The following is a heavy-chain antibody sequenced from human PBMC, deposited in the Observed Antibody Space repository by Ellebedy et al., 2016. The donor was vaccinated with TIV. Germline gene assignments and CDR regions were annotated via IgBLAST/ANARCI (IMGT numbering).Heavy chain of an antibody. J-gene: IGHJ3*02. CDR1: GGTFSSYA. CDR2: IIPIFGTA. Sequence: AASVKVSCKASGGTFSSYAISWARQAPGQGLEWMGGIIPIFGTANYAQKFQGRVTITADESTSTAYMELSSLRSEDTAVYYCASLAEGYSGYDDAFDIWGQGTMVTVSS. V-gene: IGHV1-69*13. CDR3: ASLAEGYSGYDDAFDI. D-gene: IGHD5-12*01.